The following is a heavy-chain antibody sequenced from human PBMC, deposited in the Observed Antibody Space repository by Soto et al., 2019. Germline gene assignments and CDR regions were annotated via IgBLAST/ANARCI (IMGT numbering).Heavy chain of an antibody. J-gene: IGHJ3*01. V-gene: IGHV3-74*01. CDR2: IHSDGSST. D-gene: IGHD2-21*02. Sequence: EVQLVESEGGLVQPGGSLRLSCAASGFTFSYYWMHWGRQAPGQGLVWVSRIHSDGSSTNYADYVKGRFTIYSDNAKNTLYLQMNSLRAEDTAVYYCARGDRGAFDLWGQGTMVTVSS. CDR3: ARGDRGAFDL. CDR1: GFTFSYYW.